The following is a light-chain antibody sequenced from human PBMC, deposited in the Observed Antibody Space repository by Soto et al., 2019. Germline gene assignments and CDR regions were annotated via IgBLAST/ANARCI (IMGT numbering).Light chain of an antibody. Sequence: EIVMTQSPATLSVSPGERATLSCRASQSVSSNLAWYQQKPGQAPRLLIYGASTRATGIPARFSGSGSGTEFALTISSLQSEDFAVYYCQQCNNWPRTFGQWTKVEIK. V-gene: IGKV3-15*01. CDR2: GAS. J-gene: IGKJ1*01. CDR1: QSVSSN. CDR3: QQCNNWPRT.